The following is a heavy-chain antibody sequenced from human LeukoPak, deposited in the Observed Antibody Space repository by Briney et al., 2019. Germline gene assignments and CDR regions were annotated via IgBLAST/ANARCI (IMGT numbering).Heavy chain of an antibody. V-gene: IGHV1-8*01. CDR2: MNPNSGNT. CDR1: GYTFTSYD. CDR3: ARGYYTGNWFDP. J-gene: IGHJ5*02. D-gene: IGHD1-26*01. Sequence: ASVKVSCKASGYTFTSYDINWVRQAAGQGREWMGWMNPNSGNTGYAQKFHGRVTMTRNTSISTAYMELSSLRSEDTAVYYCARGYYTGNWFDPWGQGTLVTVSS.